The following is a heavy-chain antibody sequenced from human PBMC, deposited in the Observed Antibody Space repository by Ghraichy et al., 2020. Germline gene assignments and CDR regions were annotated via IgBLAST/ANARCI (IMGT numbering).Heavy chain of an antibody. CDR3: AREYCSGGRCFFGTGGSHFDD. Sequence: GGSLRLSCAASGFTLSNYWMHWVRQAPGKGLVWVSRIKSDGSSTIYADSVKGRFTISRDNAKNTLYLQMNSLRAEDTAVYYCAREYCSGGRCFFGTGGSHFDDWGQGTLVTVSS. V-gene: IGHV3-74*01. CDR1: GFTLSNYW. D-gene: IGHD2-15*01. CDR2: IKSDGSST. J-gene: IGHJ4*02.